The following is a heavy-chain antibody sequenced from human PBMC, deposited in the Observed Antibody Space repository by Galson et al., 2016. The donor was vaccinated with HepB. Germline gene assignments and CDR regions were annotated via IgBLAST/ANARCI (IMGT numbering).Heavy chain of an antibody. Sequence: SVKVSCKASGYTFTSYAMHWVRQAPGQRLEWMGWINAGNGNTKYSQKIQGRVTITRDTSASTAYMELSSLRSEDTAVYYCAREEYTTSSPYYYGMDVWGQGTTVTVSS. J-gene: IGHJ6*02. CDR1: GYTFTSYA. CDR3: AREEYTTSSPYYYGMDV. V-gene: IGHV1-3*01. D-gene: IGHD6-6*01. CDR2: INAGNGNT.